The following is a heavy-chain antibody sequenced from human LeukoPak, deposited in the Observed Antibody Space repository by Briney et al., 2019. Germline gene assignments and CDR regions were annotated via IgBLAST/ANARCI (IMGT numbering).Heavy chain of an antibody. CDR1: GGSVSSGSYY. CDR3: ARGRKKTGFDY. V-gene: IGHV4-61*01. J-gene: IGHJ4*02. Sequence: SETLSLTCTVSGGSVSSGSYYWSWIRQPPGKGLEWIGYIYYSGSTNYNPSLKSRVTISVDTSKNQFSLKLSSVTAADTAVYYCARGRKKTGFDYWGQGTLVTVSS. CDR2: IYYSGST.